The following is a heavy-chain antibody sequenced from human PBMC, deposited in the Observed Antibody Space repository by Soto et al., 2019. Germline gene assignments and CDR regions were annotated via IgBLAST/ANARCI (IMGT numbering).Heavy chain of an antibody. D-gene: IGHD6-13*01. J-gene: IGHJ5*02. CDR1: GYTFTSYD. V-gene: IGHV1-8*01. CDR2: MNPNSGNT. Sequence: QVQLVQSGAEVKKPGASVKVSCKASGYTFTSYDINWVRQATGQGLEWMGWMNPNSGNTGYAQKFQGRVTMTRNTSISTAYMELSSLRSEGTAVYYCASDARIAAAGTSYNWFDPWGQGTLVTVSS. CDR3: ASDARIAAAGTSYNWFDP.